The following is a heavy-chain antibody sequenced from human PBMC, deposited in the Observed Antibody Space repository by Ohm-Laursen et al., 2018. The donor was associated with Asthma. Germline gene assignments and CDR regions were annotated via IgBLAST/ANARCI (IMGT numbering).Heavy chain of an antibody. CDR3: AKDSSEVVAADEY. D-gene: IGHD2-15*01. J-gene: IGHJ4*02. Sequence: SLRLSCSASGFTFTSYDMYWVRQAPGKGLEFVAVIWYGGSNKYYADSVKGRFTISRDIAKNTLYLEMNSLRAEGTAVYYCAKDSSEVVAADEYWGQGTLVTVSS. CDR2: IWYGGSNK. CDR1: GFTFTSYD. V-gene: IGHV3-33*06.